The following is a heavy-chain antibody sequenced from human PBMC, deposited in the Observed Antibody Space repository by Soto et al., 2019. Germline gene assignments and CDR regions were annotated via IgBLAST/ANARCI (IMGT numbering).Heavy chain of an antibody. CDR1: GGTISSWY. CDR3: ASRYGSAIDY. V-gene: IGHV4-59*08. D-gene: IGHD1-26*01. J-gene: IGHJ4*02. Sequence: QVQLQESGPGLVKPSETLSLTCTVSGGTISSWYWSWIRQPPGKGLEWIGYIYYSGSTNCNPSLKTRVTISVDPAKNQFALKLSSVTAADTAVYYCASRYGSAIDYWGQGTLVTVSS. CDR2: IYYSGST.